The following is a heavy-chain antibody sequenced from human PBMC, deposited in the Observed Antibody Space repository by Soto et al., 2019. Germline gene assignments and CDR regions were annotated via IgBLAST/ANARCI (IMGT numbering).Heavy chain of an antibody. D-gene: IGHD3-9*01. Sequence: QVQLVQSGAEVKKPGASVKVSCKASGYTFTSYAISWVRQAPGQGLEWLGWISGNTGDTRYAQKLQGRVTMTTDTSTSTVYMELRRLRSDATAVYYCARVDWGNGYWYFDLWGRGTLVTVSS. CDR2: ISGNTGDT. V-gene: IGHV1-18*01. J-gene: IGHJ2*01. CDR3: ARVDWGNGYWYFDL. CDR1: GYTFTSYA.